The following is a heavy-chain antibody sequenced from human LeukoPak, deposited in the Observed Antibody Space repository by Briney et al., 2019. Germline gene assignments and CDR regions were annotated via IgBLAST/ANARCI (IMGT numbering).Heavy chain of an antibody. J-gene: IGHJ4*02. D-gene: IGHD3-3*01. CDR1: GFTFSNSW. Sequence: GGSLRLSCAASGFTFSNSWMHWVRQAPGKGLEWVASIKHDGSEKYYVDSVRGRFTISRDNTKNLLYLQMSSLRAEDTAVYYCATDRGWRTSGYYLYYFEYWGQGTLVTFSS. V-gene: IGHV3-7*01. CDR2: IKHDGSEK. CDR3: ATDRGWRTSGYYLYYFEY.